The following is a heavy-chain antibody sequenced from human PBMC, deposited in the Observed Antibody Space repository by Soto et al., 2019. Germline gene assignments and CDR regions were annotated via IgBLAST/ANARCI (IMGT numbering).Heavy chain of an antibody. Sequence: GASVKVSCKASGYTFSSYGITWVRQAPGQGLEWMGWISAYNGNTNYAQNFQGRVTMTTDTSTSTAYMELRSLRSDDTAVYYCARDLVAAAANGYYGMDVWGQGTTVTVSS. V-gene: IGHV1-18*04. CDR2: ISAYNGNT. CDR1: GYTFSSYG. D-gene: IGHD6-13*01. CDR3: ARDLVAAAANGYYGMDV. J-gene: IGHJ6*02.